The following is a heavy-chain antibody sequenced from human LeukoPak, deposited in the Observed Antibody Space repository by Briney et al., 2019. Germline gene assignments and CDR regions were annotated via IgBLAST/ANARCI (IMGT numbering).Heavy chain of an antibody. CDR1: GYTFTSYG. CDR2: ISAYNGNT. V-gene: IGHV1-18*01. J-gene: IGHJ3*02. Sequence: GASVKVSCKASGYTFTSYGISWVRQAPGQGLEWMGWISAYNGNTNYAQKLQGRVTMTTDTSTSTAYMELRSLRSEDTAVYYCATRRGISVVRGVIITLYAFDIWGQGTMVTVSS. CDR3: ATRRGISVVRGVIITLYAFDI. D-gene: IGHD3-10*01.